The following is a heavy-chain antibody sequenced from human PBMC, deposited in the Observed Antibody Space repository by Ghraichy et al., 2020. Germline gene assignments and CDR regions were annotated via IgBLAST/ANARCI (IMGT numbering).Heavy chain of an antibody. Sequence: GESLNISCAASGFTFSSYWMSWVRQAPGKGLEWVANIKQDGSEKYYVDSVKGRFTISRDNAKNSLYLQMNSLRAEDTAVYYCARVGDYYDSSGYYPYYYYYYMDVWGKGTTVTVS. CDR2: IKQDGSEK. CDR3: ARVGDYYDSSGYYPYYYYYYMDV. CDR1: GFTFSSYW. D-gene: IGHD3-22*01. V-gene: IGHV3-7*03. J-gene: IGHJ6*03.